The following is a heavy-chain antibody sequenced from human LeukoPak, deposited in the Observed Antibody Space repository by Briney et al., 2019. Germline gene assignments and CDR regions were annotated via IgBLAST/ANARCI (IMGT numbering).Heavy chain of an antibody. V-gene: IGHV4-34*01. CDR1: GGSFSGYY. Sequence: SETLSLTCAVYGGSFSGYYWSWIRQPPGKGLEWIGEINHSGSTNYNPSLKSRVTISVDTSKNQFSLKLSSVTAADTAVYYCARLFRSAYYFYGMDVWGQGTTVTVSS. CDR2: INHSGST. CDR3: ARLFRSAYYFYGMDV. J-gene: IGHJ6*02.